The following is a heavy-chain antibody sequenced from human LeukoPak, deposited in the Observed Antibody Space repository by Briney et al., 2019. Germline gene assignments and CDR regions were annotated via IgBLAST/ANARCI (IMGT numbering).Heavy chain of an antibody. Sequence: GASVKVSCXASGCTFTGYYMHWVRQAHGQGLEWVGRINPNSGGTNYAQKFQGRVTMTRDTSISTAYMELSRLRSDDTAVYYCARGTITMIDYWGQGTLVTVSS. D-gene: IGHD3-22*01. CDR2: INPNSGGT. V-gene: IGHV1-2*06. CDR3: ARGTITMIDY. J-gene: IGHJ4*02. CDR1: GCTFTGYY.